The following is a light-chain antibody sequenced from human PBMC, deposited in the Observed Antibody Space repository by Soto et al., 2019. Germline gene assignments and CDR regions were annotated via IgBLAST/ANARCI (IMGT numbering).Light chain of an antibody. V-gene: IGKV3-15*01. Sequence: EIVMTQSPATLSVSPGERATLFCRASQNINNNLAWYQQKPGQAPRLLIYGAYTRATGIPATFSGSGSGTEFTLTISSLQSEDLAVYYCQQYNSWPPLTFGGGTKVDI. J-gene: IGKJ4*01. CDR1: QNINNN. CDR2: GAY. CDR3: QQYNSWPPLT.